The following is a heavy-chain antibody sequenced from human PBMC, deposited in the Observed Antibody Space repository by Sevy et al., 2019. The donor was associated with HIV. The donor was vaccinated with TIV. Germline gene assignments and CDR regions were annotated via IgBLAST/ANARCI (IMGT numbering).Heavy chain of an antibody. CDR2: ISSSSSYI. D-gene: IGHD6-13*01. Sequence: GGSLRLSCAASGFTFSSYSMNWVRQAPGKGLEWVSSISSSSSYIYYADSVKGRFTISRDNSKNTLYLQMNSLRAEDTAVYYCARGAQQLVGGAFDIWGQGTMVTVSS. V-gene: IGHV3-21*01. CDR1: GFTFSSYS. CDR3: ARGAQQLVGGAFDI. J-gene: IGHJ3*02.